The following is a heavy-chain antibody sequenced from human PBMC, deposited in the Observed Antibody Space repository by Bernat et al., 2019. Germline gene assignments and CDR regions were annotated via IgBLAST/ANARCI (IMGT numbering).Heavy chain of an antibody. D-gene: IGHD3-10*01. J-gene: IGHJ4*02. CDR3: ASLSTPQYYYGSGSYLDY. CDR1: GFTFSSYE. V-gene: IGHV3-48*03. CDR2: ISSSGSTI. Sequence: EVQLVESGGGLVQPGGSLRLSCAASGFTFSSYEMNWVRQAPGKGLEWVSYISSSGSTIYYADSVKGRFTISRDNAKNSLYLQMNSLRAEDTAVYYCASLSTPQYYYGSGSYLDYGGQGTLVTVSS.